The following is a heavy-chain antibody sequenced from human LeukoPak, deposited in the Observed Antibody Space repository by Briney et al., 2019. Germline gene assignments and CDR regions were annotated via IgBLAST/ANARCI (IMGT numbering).Heavy chain of an antibody. CDR3: ARGIAAFDY. Sequence: SSETLSLTCTVSGXSISSYYGSWIRQPAGKGLEWIGRFYTSGSSNYNPSLKSRVTMSVDTSKNQFSLKLSSVTAADTAVYYCARGIAAFDYWGQGTLVTVSS. V-gene: IGHV4-4*07. J-gene: IGHJ4*02. CDR2: FYTSGSS. CDR1: GXSISSYY. D-gene: IGHD6-13*01.